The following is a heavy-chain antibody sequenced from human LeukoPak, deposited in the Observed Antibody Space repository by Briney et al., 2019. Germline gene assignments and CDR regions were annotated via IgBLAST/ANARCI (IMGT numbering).Heavy chain of an antibody. D-gene: IGHD5-18*01. Sequence: SVKVSCKASEGTFSSYAISWVRQAPGQGLEWMGGIIPIFGTANYAQKFQGRVTITTDESTSTAYMELSSLRSEDTAVYYCARGSYGYPGLFDYWGQGTLVTVSS. CDR3: ARGSYGYPGLFDY. J-gene: IGHJ4*02. CDR1: EGTFSSYA. V-gene: IGHV1-69*05. CDR2: IIPIFGTA.